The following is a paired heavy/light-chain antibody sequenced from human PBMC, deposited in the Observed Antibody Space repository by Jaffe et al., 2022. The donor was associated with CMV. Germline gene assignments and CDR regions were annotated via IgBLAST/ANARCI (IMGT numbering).Heavy chain of an antibody. CDR2: INPNSGDT. CDR1: GYTFSAYY. CDR3: ARPGSISSLPDGFHI. V-gene: IGHV1-2*02. D-gene: IGHD6-6*01. J-gene: IGHJ3*02. Sequence: QVQLVQSGAEVKKPGASVKVSCKASGYTFSAYYIHWVRQAPGQGLEWMGWINPNSGDTNYEQKFQGRVTVTGDTSITTAYMELSRLGSDDTAVYYCARPGSISSLPDGFHIWGQGTMVTVSS.
Light chain of an antibody. Sequence: EIVLTQSPGTLSLSPGERATLSCRASQSVSSRYLAWYQQKPGQAPSLLIYGAISRATGIPDRFSGSGSGTDFTLTISRLEPEDFAVYYCQQYDSSPRTFGQGTKLEIK. CDR1: QSVSSRY. V-gene: IGKV3-20*01. CDR3: QQYDSSPRT. J-gene: IGKJ2*01. CDR2: GAI.